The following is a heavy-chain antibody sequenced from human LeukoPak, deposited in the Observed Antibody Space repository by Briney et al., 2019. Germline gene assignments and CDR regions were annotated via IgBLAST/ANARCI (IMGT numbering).Heavy chain of an antibody. V-gene: IGHV3-30*02. CDR2: IRHDGSNK. Sequence: TGGSLRLSCTASGFPFSSYGMHWVRQAPGKGLEWVAVIRHDGSNKYYADSVKGRFIISRDNSENTLDLQMNSLRAEDTAVYYCAKDHKRSVITMGDYWGQGTLVTVSS. CDR1: GFPFSSYG. J-gene: IGHJ4*02. D-gene: IGHD3-3*01. CDR3: AKDHKRSVITMGDY.